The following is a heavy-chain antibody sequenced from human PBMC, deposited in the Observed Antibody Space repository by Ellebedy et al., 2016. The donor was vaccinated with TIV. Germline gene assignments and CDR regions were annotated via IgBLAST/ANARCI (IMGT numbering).Heavy chain of an antibody. CDR2: ITGTGNTI. CDR3: AREMATVNSLDY. D-gene: IGHD4-17*01. J-gene: IGHJ4*02. V-gene: IGHV3-11*01. Sequence: GESLKISCAASGFTFSDHYLNWIRQAPGKGLEWVSYITGTGNTIYYADSVKGRFTISRDNAKNSLYLQMNSLRPEDKAVYYCAREMATVNSLDYWGQGTLVTVSS. CDR1: GFTFSDHY.